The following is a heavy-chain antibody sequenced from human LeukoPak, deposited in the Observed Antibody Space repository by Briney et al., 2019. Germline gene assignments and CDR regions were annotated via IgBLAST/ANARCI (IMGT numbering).Heavy chain of an antibody. V-gene: IGHV3-74*01. CDR3: AREGITVAGTEFDY. Sequence: GGSLRLSCAASQFTFSNYWMHWVRQAPGKGLVWVSRISTDGTRTDYADSVKGRFTVSRDNAKNTLFLQMNSLRAEDTAVYYCAREGITVAGTEFDYWGQGMLVTVSS. CDR2: ISTDGTRT. CDR1: QFTFSNYW. J-gene: IGHJ4*02. D-gene: IGHD6-19*01.